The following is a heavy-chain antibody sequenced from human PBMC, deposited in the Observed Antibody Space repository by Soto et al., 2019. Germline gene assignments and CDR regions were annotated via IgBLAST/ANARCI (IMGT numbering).Heavy chain of an antibody. J-gene: IGHJ5*02. D-gene: IGHD3-9*01. CDR3: AKGDYDILT. CDR2: ISYDGSNK. CDR1: GFTFSSYG. V-gene: IGHV3-30*18. Sequence: QVQLVESGGGVVQPGRSLRLSCAASGFTFSSYGMHWVRQAPGKGLEWVAVISYDGSNKYYADSVKGRFTISRDNSKNTLYLQMNRLRAEDTAVYYCAKGDYDILTWGQGTLVTVSS.